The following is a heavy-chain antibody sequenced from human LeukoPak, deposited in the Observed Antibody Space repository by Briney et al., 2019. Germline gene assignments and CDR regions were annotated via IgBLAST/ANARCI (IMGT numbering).Heavy chain of an antibody. D-gene: IGHD3-22*01. V-gene: IGHV3-30-3*01. CDR3: ARDMGSSGYYVDY. CDR2: ISYDGSNK. Sequence: GGSLRLSCAASGFTFSSYAMHWVRQAPGKGLEWVAVISYDGSNKYYADSVKGRFTISRDNSKNTLYLQINSLRAEDTAVYYCARDMGSSGYYVDYWGQETLVTVSS. CDR1: GFTFSSYA. J-gene: IGHJ4*02.